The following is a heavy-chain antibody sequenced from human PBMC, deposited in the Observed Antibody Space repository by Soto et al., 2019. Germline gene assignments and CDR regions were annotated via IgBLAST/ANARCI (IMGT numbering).Heavy chain of an antibody. CDR1: GGSISSSSYY. D-gene: IGHD2-2*01. CDR2: IYYSGST. V-gene: IGHV4-39*01. J-gene: IGHJ5*02. CDR3: ARVHYCSSTSCYVGYWFDP. Sequence: QLQLQESGPGLVKPSETLSLTCTVSGGSISSSSYYWGWIRQPPGKGLEWIGSIYYSGSTYYNPSLMSRVTISVDTSKNQFSLKLSSVTAADTAVYYCARVHYCSSTSCYVGYWFDPWGQGTLVTVSS.